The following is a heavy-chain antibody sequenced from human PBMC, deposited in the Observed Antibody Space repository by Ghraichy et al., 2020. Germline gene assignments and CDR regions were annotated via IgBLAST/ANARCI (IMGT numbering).Heavy chain of an antibody. CDR1: GGSISSSSYY. J-gene: IGHJ4*02. CDR3: ASPGYCGGDCYTFDY. V-gene: IGHV4-39*01. Sequence: SETLSLTCTVSGGSISSSSYYWGWIRQPPGKGLEWIGSIYYSGSTYYNPSLKSRVTISVDTSKNQFSLKLSSVTAADTAVYYCASPGYCGGDCYTFDYWGQGTLVTVSS. CDR2: IYYSGST. D-gene: IGHD2-21*02.